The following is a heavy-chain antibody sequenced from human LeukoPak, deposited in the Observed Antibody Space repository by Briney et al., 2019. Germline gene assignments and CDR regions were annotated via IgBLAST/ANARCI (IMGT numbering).Heavy chain of an antibody. CDR2: IKSKTDGGTT. V-gene: IGHV3-15*01. D-gene: IGHD1-26*01. CDR1: GFTFSNAW. CDR3: TTGLGRPYPGYFDY. J-gene: IGHJ4*02. Sequence: PGGSLRLSCAASGFTFSNAWMSWVRQAPGKGLEWVGRIKSKTDGGTTDYAAPVKGRFTISRDDSKNTLYLQMNSLKTEDTAVYYCTTGLGRPYPGYFDYWGQGTLVTVSS.